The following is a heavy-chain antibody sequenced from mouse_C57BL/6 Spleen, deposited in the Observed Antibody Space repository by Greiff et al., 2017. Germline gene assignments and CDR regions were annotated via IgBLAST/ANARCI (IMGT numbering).Heavy chain of an antibody. Sequence: QVTLKVCGPGILQSSQTLSLTCSFSGFSLSTSGMGVSWIRQPSGKGLEWLAHIYWDDDKRYNPSLKSRLPISQDTSSTPVFLKITRVDTADTATDYWARSGLGLFAYWGQGTLVTVSA. CDR3: ARSGLGLFAY. D-gene: IGHD4-1*01. CDR2: IYWDDDK. V-gene: IGHV8-12*01. J-gene: IGHJ3*01. CDR1: GFSLSTSGMG.